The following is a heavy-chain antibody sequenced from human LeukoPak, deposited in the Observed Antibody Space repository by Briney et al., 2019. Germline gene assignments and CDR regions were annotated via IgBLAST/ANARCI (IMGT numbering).Heavy chain of an antibody. D-gene: IGHD4-17*01. CDR2: ISSSGSTI. CDR1: GFTFSDYY. Sequence: GGSLRLSCAASGFTFSDYYMSWIRQAPGKGLEWVSYISSSGSTIYYADSVKGRFTISRDNSKNTLYLQMNSLRAEDTAVYYCARDPNRPRPNVDYGDYVSNDYRGQGTLVTVSS. J-gene: IGHJ4*02. CDR3: ARDPNRPRPNVDYGDYVSNDY. V-gene: IGHV3-11*04.